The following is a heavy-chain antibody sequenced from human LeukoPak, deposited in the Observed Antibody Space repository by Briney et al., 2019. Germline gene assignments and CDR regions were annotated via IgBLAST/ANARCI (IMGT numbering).Heavy chain of an antibody. CDR3: ASNYGSGSYYPSTLYNWFDP. CDR1: GFTFSSYG. D-gene: IGHD3-10*01. CDR2: IWYDGSNK. J-gene: IGHJ5*02. V-gene: IGHV3-33*01. Sequence: QPGRSLRLSCAASGFTFSSYGMHWVRQAPGKGLEWVAVIWYDGSNKYYADSVKGRFTISRDNSKNTLYLQMNSLRAEDTAVYYCASNYGSGSYYPSTLYNWFDPWGQGTLVTVSS.